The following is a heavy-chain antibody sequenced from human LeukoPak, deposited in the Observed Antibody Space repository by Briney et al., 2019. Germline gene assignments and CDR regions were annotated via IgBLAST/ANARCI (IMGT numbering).Heavy chain of an antibody. V-gene: IGHV1-2*02. D-gene: IGHD6-6*01. CDR2: INPNSGGT. Sequence: GASVKVSCKASGYTFTGYYMHWVRQAPGQGLEWMGWINPNSGGTNYAQKFQGRVTMTRDTSISTAYMELSRLGSDDTAVYYCARGAARNDIWFDPWGQGTLVTVSS. CDR1: GYTFTGYY. J-gene: IGHJ5*02. CDR3: ARGAARNDIWFDP.